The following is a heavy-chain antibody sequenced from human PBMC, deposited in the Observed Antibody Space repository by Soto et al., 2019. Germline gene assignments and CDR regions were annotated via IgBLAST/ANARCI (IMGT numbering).Heavy chain of an antibody. CDR3: ARPRNSYGRRSGWFDP. J-gene: IGHJ5*02. V-gene: IGHV4-34*01. CDR1: GGSFSGYY. CDR2: INHSGST. Sequence: QVQLQQWGAGLLKPSETLSLTCAVYGGSFSGYYWSWIRQPPGKGLVWIGEINHSGSTNYNPSLKRRVTISVDTSKNQFSLKLSSVTAADTAVYYCARPRNSYGRRSGWFDPWGQGTLVTVSS. D-gene: IGHD5-18*01.